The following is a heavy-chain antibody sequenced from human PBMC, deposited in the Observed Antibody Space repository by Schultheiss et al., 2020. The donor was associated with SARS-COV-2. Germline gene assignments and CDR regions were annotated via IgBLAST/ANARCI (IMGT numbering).Heavy chain of an antibody. Sequence: SLKISCAASGFTFDDYAMHWVRQAPGKGLEWVSGISWNSGSIGYADSVKGRFTISRDNAKNSLYLQMNSLRAEDTALYYCAKQRGYSYSFDYWGQGTLVTVSS. CDR2: ISWNSGSI. CDR1: GFTFDDYA. J-gene: IGHJ4*02. CDR3: AKQRGYSYSFDY. V-gene: IGHV3-9*01. D-gene: IGHD5-18*01.